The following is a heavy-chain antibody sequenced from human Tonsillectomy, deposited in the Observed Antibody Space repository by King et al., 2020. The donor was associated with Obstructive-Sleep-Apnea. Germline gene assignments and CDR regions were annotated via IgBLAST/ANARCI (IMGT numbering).Heavy chain of an antibody. V-gene: IGHV3-23*04. CDR2: ISSRGGAT. D-gene: IGHD2-2*01. J-gene: IGHJ2*01. CDR1: GFTFSSYA. Sequence: VQLVESGGGVAQRGGSLRLSCAASGFTFSSYAMSWVRQAPGKGLEWVSGISSRGGATYYADSVKGRFTISRDTSKNTLFLQMNTLRVEDTAVYYCAKDREHIVVVPALRHFDVWGRGTLVTVSS. CDR3: AKDREHIVVVPALRHFDV.